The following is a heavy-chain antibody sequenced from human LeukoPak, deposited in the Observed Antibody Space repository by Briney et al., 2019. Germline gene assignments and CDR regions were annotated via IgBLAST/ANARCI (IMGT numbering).Heavy chain of an antibody. V-gene: IGHV3-33*01. D-gene: IGHD4-23*01. J-gene: IGHJ4*02. CDR1: GFIFSNYG. CDR2: IWFGGTNK. Sequence: PGGSLRLSCAASGFIFSNYGMHWVRQAPGKGLEWVALIWFGGTNKYYADSVKGRFTISRDNSNNTLYLQMNSLRVEDTAIYYCARQTTVATDCWGQGTLVTVSS. CDR3: ARQTTVATDC.